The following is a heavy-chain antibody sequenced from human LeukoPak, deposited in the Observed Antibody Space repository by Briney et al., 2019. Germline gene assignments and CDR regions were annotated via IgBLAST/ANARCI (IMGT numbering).Heavy chain of an antibody. Sequence: GASVKVSCKASGGTFSSYAISWVRQAPGQGLEWMGRIIPILGIANYAQKFQGRVTITADKSTSTAYMELSSLRSEDTAVYYCARCDDYGDYRKPHYFDYWGQGTLVTVSS. V-gene: IGHV1-69*04. CDR2: IIPILGIA. CDR1: GGTFSSYA. J-gene: IGHJ4*02. D-gene: IGHD4-17*01. CDR3: ARCDDYGDYRKPHYFDY.